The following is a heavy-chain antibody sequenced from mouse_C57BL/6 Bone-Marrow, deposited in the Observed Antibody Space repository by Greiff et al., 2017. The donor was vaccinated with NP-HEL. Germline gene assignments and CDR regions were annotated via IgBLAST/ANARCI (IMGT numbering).Heavy chain of an antibody. V-gene: IGHV1-7*01. CDR3: ARSVPLLLRVDY. CDR2: INPSSGYT. J-gene: IGHJ2*01. D-gene: IGHD1-1*01. CDR1: GYTFTSYW. Sequence: VQLQQSGAELAKPGASVKLSCKASGYTFTSYWMHWVKQRPGQGLEWIGYINPSSGYTKYNQKFKDKATLTEDKSSSTAYMQLSSLTYEDSAVYYCARSVPLLLRVDYWGQGTTLTVSS.